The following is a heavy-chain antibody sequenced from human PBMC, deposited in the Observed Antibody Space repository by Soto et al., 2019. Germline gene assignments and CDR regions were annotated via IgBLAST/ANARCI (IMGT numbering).Heavy chain of an antibody. Sequence: EVQLVESRGGLVQPGGSLRLSCAVSGFTFTSYSMSWVRQAPGEGLEWVANIQQDGSEKYYVDSVKGRFTISRDNAKNSLYLQMNSLRAEDTAVYYCARDLPGYCTTTDCYSYFDYWGQGTLVTVSS. CDR3: ARDLPGYCTTTDCYSYFDY. CDR1: GFTFTSYS. D-gene: IGHD2-2*02. J-gene: IGHJ4*02. CDR2: IQQDGSEK. V-gene: IGHV3-7*03.